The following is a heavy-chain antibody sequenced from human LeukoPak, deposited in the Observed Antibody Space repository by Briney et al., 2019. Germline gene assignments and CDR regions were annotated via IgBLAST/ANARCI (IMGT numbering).Heavy chain of an antibody. CDR1: GFTFSSYD. CDR2: IGTAGDT. J-gene: IGHJ4*02. D-gene: IGHD4-11*01. V-gene: IGHV3-13*01. CDR3: VRGSSQDYSDCTDFDY. Sequence: GGSLRLSCAASGFTFSSYDMHWVRQATGKGLEWVSAIGTAGDTYYPGSVKGRFTISRENAKNSLYLQMNSLRAGDTAVYYCVRGSSQDYSDCTDFDYWGQGTLVTVSS.